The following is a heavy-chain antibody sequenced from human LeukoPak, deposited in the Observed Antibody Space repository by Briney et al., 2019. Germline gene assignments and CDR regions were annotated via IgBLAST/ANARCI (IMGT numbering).Heavy chain of an antibody. J-gene: IGHJ4*02. CDR1: GFTFSSYW. D-gene: IGHD3-10*01. CDR3: VRNYYGSGTWDPFFDY. Sequence: GGSLRLSCAASGFTFSSYWMSWVRQAPGKGLEWVANIKQDGSEKYYVDSVKGRFTISRDNAKNTLYLQMNSLRAEDTAVHYCVRNYYGSGTWDPFFDYWGQGTLVTVSS. V-gene: IGHV3-7*03. CDR2: IKQDGSEK.